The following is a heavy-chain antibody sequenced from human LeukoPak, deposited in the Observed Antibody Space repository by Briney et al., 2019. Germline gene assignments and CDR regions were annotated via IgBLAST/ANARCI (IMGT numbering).Heavy chain of an antibody. CDR2: IYTSGST. V-gene: IGHV4-4*07. CDR1: GGSISSYY. Sequence: SETLSLTCTVSGGSISSYYWSWIRQPAGKGLEWIGSIYTSGSTNYNPSLKSRVTISVDKSKNQFSLKLSSVTAADTAVYYCARDGLPGYDSSGYYLNWGQGTLVTVSS. CDR3: ARDGLPGYDSSGYYLN. J-gene: IGHJ4*02. D-gene: IGHD3-22*01.